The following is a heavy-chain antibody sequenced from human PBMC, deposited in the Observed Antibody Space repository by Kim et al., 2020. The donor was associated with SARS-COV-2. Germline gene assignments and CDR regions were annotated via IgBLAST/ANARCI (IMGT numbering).Heavy chain of an antibody. J-gene: IGHJ4*02. Sequence: YYADSVKGRFTISRDNSKNTLYLQMNSLRAEDTAVYYCAKGELLWFGGRDWGQGTLVTVSS. D-gene: IGHD3-10*01. CDR3: AKGELLWFGGRD. V-gene: IGHV3-23*01.